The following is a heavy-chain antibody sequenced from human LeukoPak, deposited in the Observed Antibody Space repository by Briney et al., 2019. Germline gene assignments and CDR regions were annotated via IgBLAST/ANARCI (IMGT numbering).Heavy chain of an antibody. Sequence: GGSLRLSCGASGFTFSYHWMHWVRQVPGKGLVWVSRIDGGGSSTSYADSVKGRFTISRDNSKSTLYLQMTSLRAEDSAFFYCTKRTDGTGSRASAFDVWGQGTVVTVSS. CDR1: GFTFSYHW. CDR3: TKRTDGTGSRASAFDV. CDR2: IDGGGSST. J-gene: IGHJ3*01. V-gene: IGHV3-74*01. D-gene: IGHD1-1*01.